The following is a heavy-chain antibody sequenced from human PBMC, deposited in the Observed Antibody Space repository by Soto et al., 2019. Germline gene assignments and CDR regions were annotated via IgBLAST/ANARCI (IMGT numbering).Heavy chain of an antibody. Sequence: GGSLRLSCAASGFTFSSYGMHWVRQAPGKGLEWVAVISYDGSNKYYADSVKGRFTISRDNSKNTLYLQMNSLRAEDTAVYYCAKEGSYCSGGSCDIPGAEYFQHWGQGTLVTFSS. V-gene: IGHV3-30*18. D-gene: IGHD2-15*01. CDR1: GFTFSSYG. J-gene: IGHJ1*01. CDR2: ISYDGSNK. CDR3: AKEGSYCSGGSCDIPGAEYFQH.